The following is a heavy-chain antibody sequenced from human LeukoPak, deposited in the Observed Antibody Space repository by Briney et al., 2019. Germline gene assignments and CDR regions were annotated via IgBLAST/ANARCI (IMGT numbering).Heavy chain of an antibody. J-gene: IGHJ4*02. CDR1: GFTFDDYA. CDR2: INWNSDSI. Sequence: GGSLRLSCAVSGFTFDDYAMHWVRQVPGKGLEWVSGINWNSDSIGYADSVKGRFTTSRDNAKNSLYLQMNSLRAEDTAVYYCAKEETIVVVPAAIEYWGQGTLVTVSS. V-gene: IGHV3-9*01. CDR3: AKEETIVVVPAAIEY. D-gene: IGHD2-2*01.